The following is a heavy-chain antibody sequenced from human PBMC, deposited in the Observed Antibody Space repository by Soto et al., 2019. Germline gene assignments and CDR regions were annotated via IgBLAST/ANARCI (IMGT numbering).Heavy chain of an antibody. CDR2: INAGNGAT. D-gene: IGHD2-15*01. V-gene: IGHV1-3*05. J-gene: IGHJ5*02. CDR1: GYTFTSYP. Sequence: QVQLVQSGPEEKKPGASVKVSCKASGYTFTSYPLNWLRQAPGQRPEWMGWINAGNGATKYSQKFRGRVSITRDTSASTTYMQLSRLRFDDTAVYYCATDRGGYCSGGSCSEAWFDPWGQGTLVTVSS. CDR3: ATDRGGYCSGGSCSEAWFDP.